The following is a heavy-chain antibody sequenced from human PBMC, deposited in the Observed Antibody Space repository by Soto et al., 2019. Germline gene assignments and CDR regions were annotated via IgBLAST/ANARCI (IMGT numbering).Heavy chain of an antibody. Sequence: GGSLRLSCEASGFSSSTYSMHWVRQAPGKGLEWVSSIGRRSDIYYADSVKGRFTISRDNAKNSVSLQMNSLRDEDTAVYYCAREETAWPLAYGLDVWGQGTTVTVSS. J-gene: IGHJ6*02. CDR1: GFSSSTYS. D-gene: IGHD2-21*02. CDR3: AREETAWPLAYGLDV. V-gene: IGHV3-21*01. CDR2: IGRRSDI.